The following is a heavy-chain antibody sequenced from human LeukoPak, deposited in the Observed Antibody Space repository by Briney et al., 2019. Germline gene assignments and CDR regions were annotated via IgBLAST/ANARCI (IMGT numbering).Heavy chain of an antibody. V-gene: IGHV3-30*18. CDR3: VKDMKIKAAGYYFDY. D-gene: IGHD6-13*01. CDR2: IANDGRDK. Sequence: GGSLRLSCAASGFTFSDYGMHWVRQAPGKGLEWVAVIANDGRDKKYADSVRGRFTISRDNSKNTVYLQMNSRRAEDTAVFYCVKDMKIKAAGYYFDYWGQGTLVTVSS. CDR1: GFTFSDYG. J-gene: IGHJ4*02.